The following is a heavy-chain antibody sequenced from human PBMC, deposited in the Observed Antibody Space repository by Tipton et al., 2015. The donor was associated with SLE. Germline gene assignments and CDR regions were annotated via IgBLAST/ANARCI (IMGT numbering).Heavy chain of an antibody. J-gene: IGHJ6*02. CDR3: ARGMVTWRGAIIGVDV. CDR1: GDSISSGTYY. CDR2: IHTTGTT. D-gene: IGHD2-21*02. Sequence: TLSLTCTVSGDSISSGTYYWNWIRQPAGKGLEWIGRIHTTGTTDYNPSLKSRVTLSVDPSKNQFSLKLSSVTAADTAVYYCARGMVTWRGAIIGVDVWGQGTTVNVSS. V-gene: IGHV4-61*02.